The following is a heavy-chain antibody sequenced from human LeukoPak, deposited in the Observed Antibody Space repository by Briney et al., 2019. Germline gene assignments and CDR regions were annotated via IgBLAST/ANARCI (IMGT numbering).Heavy chain of an antibody. V-gene: IGHV3-48*01. D-gene: IGHD1-1*01. CDR3: VRDNDWAFDH. Sequence: PGGFLRLSCAASGFTFSTDPMNWVRQAPGKGLEWLSNIRSDSSSSSYADSVKGRFTISRDNTKNSLYLQLNSLRVEDTAVYYRVRDNDWAFDHWGQGTLVTVSS. CDR1: GFTFSTDP. J-gene: IGHJ4*02. CDR2: IRSDSSSS.